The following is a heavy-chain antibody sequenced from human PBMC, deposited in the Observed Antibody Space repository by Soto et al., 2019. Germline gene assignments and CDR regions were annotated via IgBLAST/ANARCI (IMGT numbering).Heavy chain of an antibody. CDR2: IFPLDSYT. Sequence: GESLKIACKVSGHGFSTYWIGCVRHMPGKGLEWMGIIFPLDSYTRYMPSFQGQVTMSVDKSSTTAYLQLSSLKASDSAMYYCGRLAHGTSFIDSWGQGTMVTVSS. J-gene: IGHJ4*02. CDR1: GHGFSTYW. V-gene: IGHV5-51*01. CDR3: GRLAHGTSFIDS. D-gene: IGHD6-13*01.